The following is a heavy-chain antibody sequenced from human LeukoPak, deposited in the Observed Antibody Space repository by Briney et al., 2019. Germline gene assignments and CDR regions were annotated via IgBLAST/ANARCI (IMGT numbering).Heavy chain of an antibody. V-gene: IGHV3-30*02. Sequence: GGSLRLSCAASGFTFSSYGMHWVRQAPGKGLEGVAYIQYDGSNEQFADSVKGRFSISRDNSKNILYLQVNSLRAEDTAVYYCAKDRCSNGIGCYYYYMDVWGKGTTVTISS. CDR1: GFTFSSYG. CDR2: IQYDGSNE. D-gene: IGHD2-8*01. CDR3: AKDRCSNGIGCYYYYMDV. J-gene: IGHJ6*03.